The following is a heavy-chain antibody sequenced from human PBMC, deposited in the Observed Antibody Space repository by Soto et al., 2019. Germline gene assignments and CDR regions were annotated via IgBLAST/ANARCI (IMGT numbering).Heavy chain of an antibody. CDR3: ASQAEKGYCSGGSCYCPLDH. J-gene: IGHJ4*02. Sequence: SVKVSCKASGGTFSSYAISWVRQAPGQGLEWMGGIIPIFGTANYAQKFQGRVTITADESTSTAYMELSSLRSEDTAVYYCASQAEKGYCSGGSCYCPLDHWGQGTLVTVSS. CDR1: GGTFSSYA. CDR2: IIPIFGTA. V-gene: IGHV1-69*13. D-gene: IGHD2-15*01.